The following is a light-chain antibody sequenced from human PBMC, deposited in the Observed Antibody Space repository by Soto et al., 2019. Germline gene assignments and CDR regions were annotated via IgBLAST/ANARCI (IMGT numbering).Light chain of an antibody. J-gene: IGKJ1*01. CDR3: QQLNSYPRT. CDR1: QTISSW. CDR2: AAS. V-gene: IGKV1-9*01. Sequence: DIHMTHSPSTLSVSVGDRVTITCRASQTISSWLAWYQQKPGKAPKLLIYAASTLQSGVPSRFSGSGSGTDFTLTISSLQPEDFATYYCQQLNSYPRTFGQGTKVDIK.